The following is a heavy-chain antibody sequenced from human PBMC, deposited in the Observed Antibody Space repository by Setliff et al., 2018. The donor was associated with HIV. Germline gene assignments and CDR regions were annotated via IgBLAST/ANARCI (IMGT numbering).Heavy chain of an antibody. J-gene: IGHJ4*02. D-gene: IGHD3-22*01. CDR2: TNPQSDIA. CDR3: VRVGPWYYARSGYLASWDY. Sequence: SVKVSCKASGFTFNHYTLSWVRQAPGQRPEWMGGTNPQSDIANYAQRFQGRVTITADHSTTTTYMELTSLRADDTAVYYCVRVGPWYYARSGYLASWDYWGQGTLVTVSS. V-gene: IGHV1-69*10. CDR1: GFTFNHYT.